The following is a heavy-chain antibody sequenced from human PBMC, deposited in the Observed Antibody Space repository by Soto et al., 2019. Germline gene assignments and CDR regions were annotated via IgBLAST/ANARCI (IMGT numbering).Heavy chain of an antibody. CDR2: INHSGST. CDR1: GGSFSGYY. V-gene: IGHV4-34*01. CDR3: ALSGWYAPGDFDY. D-gene: IGHD6-19*01. Sequence: PSETLSLTCAVYGGSFSGYYWSWIRQPPGKGLEWIGEINHSGSTNYNPSLKSRVTISADTSKNQFSLKLSSVTAADTAVYYCALSGWYAPGDFDYWGQGTLVTVSS. J-gene: IGHJ4*02.